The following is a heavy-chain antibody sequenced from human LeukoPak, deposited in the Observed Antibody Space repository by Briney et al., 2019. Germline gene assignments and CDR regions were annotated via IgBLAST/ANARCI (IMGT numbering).Heavy chain of an antibody. CDR1: GFTFSTYT. CDR3: VKDPAKNYYGSGSYYNGGIDY. J-gene: IGHJ4*02. V-gene: IGHV3-64D*06. CDR2: ISNNGGTT. D-gene: IGHD3-10*01. Sequence: PGGSLRLSCSASGFTFSTYTMHWVRQAPGNGLGYVSGISNNGGTTYYADSVKGRFTTSRDNSKDTLYLQMSSLRAEDTAVYYCVKDPAKNYYGSGSYYNGGIDYWGQGTLVTVSS.